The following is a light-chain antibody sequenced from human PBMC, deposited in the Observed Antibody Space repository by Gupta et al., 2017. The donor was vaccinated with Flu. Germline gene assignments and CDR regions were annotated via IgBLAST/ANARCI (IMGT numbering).Light chain of an antibody. CDR3: QSYESSLSGYV. V-gene: IGLV1-40*01. Sequence: QSVLTPPPSVSGSPSPWLTLSCTGTSANIGADYDVHWYQQLPGTAPKLLIYGNSNRPSGVPDRFSGSKSGTSASLTITGLQAEDEADYYCQSYESSLSGYVFGTGTKVTVL. CDR2: GNS. CDR1: SANIGADYD. J-gene: IGLJ1*01.